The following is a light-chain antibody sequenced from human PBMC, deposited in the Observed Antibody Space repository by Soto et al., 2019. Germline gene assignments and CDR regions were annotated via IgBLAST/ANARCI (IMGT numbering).Light chain of an antibody. V-gene: IGKV3-15*01. CDR2: GAS. CDR1: QSVSSN. CDR3: QQYGSSPGLT. J-gene: IGKJ4*01. Sequence: EIVMTQSPATLSVSPGERATLSCRASQSVSSNLAWYQQKPGQAPRLLIYGASTRATGIPARFSGSGSGTDFTLTISRLEPEDFAVYYCQQYGSSPGLTFGGGTKVDNK.